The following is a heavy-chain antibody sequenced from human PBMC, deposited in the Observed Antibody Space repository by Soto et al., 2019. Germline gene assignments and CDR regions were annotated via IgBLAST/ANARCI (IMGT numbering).Heavy chain of an antibody. D-gene: IGHD1-7*01. Sequence: ASVKVSCKASGYKFAVPGFIWVRQAPGQGLEWMGWISAKSGDTNYAQNLQGRVTMTTDTSTSTAYMEMRSLTSDDTAVYYCARAGASNWNYVSSSSWGQGTLVTVSS. CDR1: GYKFAVPG. J-gene: IGHJ4*02. V-gene: IGHV1-18*04. CDR2: ISAKSGDT. CDR3: ARAGASNWNYVSSSS.